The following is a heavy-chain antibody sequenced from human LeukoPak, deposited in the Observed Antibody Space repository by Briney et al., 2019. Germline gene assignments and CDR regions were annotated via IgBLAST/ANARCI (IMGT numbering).Heavy chain of an antibody. Sequence: ASVKVSCNASGYTFTGYYMHWVRQAPGQGLEWMGWINPNSGGTNYAQKFQGRVTMTRDTSISTAYMELSRLRSDDTAVYYCARVDTSPFSGSPIWGQGTMVTVSS. CDR1: GYTFTGYY. J-gene: IGHJ3*02. CDR2: INPNSGGT. CDR3: ARVDTSPFSGSPI. V-gene: IGHV1-2*02. D-gene: IGHD1-26*01.